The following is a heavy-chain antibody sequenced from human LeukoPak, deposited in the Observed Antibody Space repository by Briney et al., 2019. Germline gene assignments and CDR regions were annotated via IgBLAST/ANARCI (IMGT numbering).Heavy chain of an antibody. CDR1: GYTLTELS. CDR3: ATDGALLRSDWYFDL. J-gene: IGHJ2*01. Sequence: ASVKVSCKVSGYTLTELSMHWVRQAPGKGLEWMGGFDPEDGETIYAQKFQGRVTMTEDTPTDTAYMELSSLRSEDTAVYYCATDGALLRSDWYFDLWGRGTLVTVSS. D-gene: IGHD3-3*01. CDR2: FDPEDGET. V-gene: IGHV1-24*01.